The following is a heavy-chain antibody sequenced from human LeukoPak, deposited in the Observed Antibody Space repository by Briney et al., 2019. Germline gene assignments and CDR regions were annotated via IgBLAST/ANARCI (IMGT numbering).Heavy chain of an antibody. Sequence: GGSLRLSCAASGFTFSDYYMSWIRQAPGKGLEWVSYISSSGSTIYYTDSVKGRFTISRDNAKNSLYLQMNSLRAEDTAVYYCASSSSGYYYGPTDYWGQGTLVTVSS. V-gene: IGHV3-11*01. CDR2: ISSSGSTI. CDR3: ASSSSGYYYGPTDY. CDR1: GFTFSDYY. J-gene: IGHJ4*02. D-gene: IGHD3-22*01.